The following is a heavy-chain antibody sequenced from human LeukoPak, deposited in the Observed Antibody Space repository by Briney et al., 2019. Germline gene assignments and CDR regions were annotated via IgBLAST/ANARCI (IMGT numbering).Heavy chain of an antibody. CDR3: ARVGPLPGIAAAGEEWSDS. CDR2: IYTSGST. J-gene: IGHJ5*01. CDR1: GGSISGYY. Sequence: PSETLSLTCTVYGGSISGYYWSWIPQPAGKGLEWIGRIYTSGSTNYNPSLKSRVTMSVDTSKNQFSLKLSSVTAADTAVYYCARVGPLPGIAAAGEEWSDSWGQGTLVTVSS. V-gene: IGHV4-4*07. D-gene: IGHD6-13*01.